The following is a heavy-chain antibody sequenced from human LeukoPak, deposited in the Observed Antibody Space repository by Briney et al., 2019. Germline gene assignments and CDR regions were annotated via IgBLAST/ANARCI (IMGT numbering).Heavy chain of an antibody. Sequence: SETLSLTCTVSGGSISSYYWSWIRQPPGTGLEWIGYIYYSGSTNYNPSLKSRVTISVDTSKNQFSLKLSSVTAADTAVYYCAGRERLGGCFDYWGQGNPGHRLL. CDR2: IYYSGST. D-gene: IGHD1-1*01. J-gene: IGHJ4*02. CDR1: GGSISSYY. CDR3: AGRERLGGCFDY. V-gene: IGHV4-59*08.